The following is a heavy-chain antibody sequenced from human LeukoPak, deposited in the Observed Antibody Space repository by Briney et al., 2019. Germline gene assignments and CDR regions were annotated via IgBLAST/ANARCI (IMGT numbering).Heavy chain of an antibody. CDR2: IIPIIGTA. J-gene: IGHJ6*03. CDR1: GGTFSSYA. V-gene: IGHV1-69*13. Sequence: SVKLSCKASGGTFSSYAISWVRQAPGQGLEWMGGIIPIIGTANYAQKFQGRVTITADESTSTAYIELSSLRSEDTAVYYCAAPPGVDYYYMDVWGKGTTVTVSS. CDR3: AAPPGVDYYYMDV. D-gene: IGHD2-15*01.